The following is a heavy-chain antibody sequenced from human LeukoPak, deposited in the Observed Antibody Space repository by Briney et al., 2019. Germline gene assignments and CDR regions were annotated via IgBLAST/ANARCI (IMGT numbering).Heavy chain of an antibody. CDR1: GFTVSSHS. D-gene: IGHD2-15*01. CDR3: ARDYDFYCSGGSCYSPRLSDY. J-gene: IGHJ4*02. Sequence: GGSLRLSCAASGFTVSSHSMNWVRQAPGKGLEWVSYTSSSSSTIYYADSVKGRFTISRDNAKNSLYLQMNSLRAEDTAVYYCARDYDFYCSGGSCYSPRLSDYWGQGTLVTVSS. CDR2: TSSSSSTI. V-gene: IGHV3-48*01.